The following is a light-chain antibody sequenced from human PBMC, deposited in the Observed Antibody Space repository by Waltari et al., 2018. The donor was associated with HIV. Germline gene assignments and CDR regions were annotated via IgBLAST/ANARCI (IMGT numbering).Light chain of an antibody. CDR1: QSVSTN. Sequence: EIVMTQSTATLSVSPGERATLSCTASQSVSTNLAWYQQIPGQAPRLLIYGASTRASGIPVRFSGSGSGTEFTLTISSLQSEDFAVYYCQQYNNWRRTFGGGTKVEIK. CDR2: GAS. J-gene: IGKJ4*01. V-gene: IGKV3-15*01. CDR3: QQYNNWRRT.